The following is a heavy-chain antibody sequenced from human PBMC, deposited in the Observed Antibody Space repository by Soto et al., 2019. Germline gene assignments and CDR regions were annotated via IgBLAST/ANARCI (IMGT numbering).Heavy chain of an antibody. CDR1: GFTFSSYA. J-gene: IGHJ5*02. Sequence: TGGSLRLSCAASGFTFSSYAMSWVRQAPGKGLEWVSAISGSGGSTYYADSVKGRFTISRDNSKNTLYLQMNSLRAEDTAVYYCAKDGSGYDYPPNWFDPWGQGTLVTVSS. V-gene: IGHV3-23*01. CDR3: AKDGSGYDYPPNWFDP. D-gene: IGHD5-12*01. CDR2: ISGSGGST.